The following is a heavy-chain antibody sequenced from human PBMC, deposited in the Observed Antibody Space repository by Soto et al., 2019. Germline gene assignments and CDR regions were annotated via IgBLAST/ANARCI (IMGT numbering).Heavy chain of an antibody. Sequence: PGESLKISCKGSGYSFTSYWIGWVRQMPGKGLEWMGIIYPGDSDTRYSPSFQGQVTISADKSISTAYLQWSSLKASDTAMYYCARRKYYYDSSGYYYSFYFDYWGQGTLVTVSS. CDR3: ARRKYYYDSSGYYYSFYFDY. D-gene: IGHD3-22*01. V-gene: IGHV5-51*01. CDR1: GYSFTSYW. CDR2: IYPGDSDT. J-gene: IGHJ4*02.